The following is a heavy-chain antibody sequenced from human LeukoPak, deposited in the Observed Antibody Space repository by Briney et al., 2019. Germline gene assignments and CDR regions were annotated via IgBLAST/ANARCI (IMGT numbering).Heavy chain of an antibody. J-gene: IGHJ4*02. Sequence: SVKVSGKASGGTFSSYAISWVRQAPGEGLECRGGIIPIFGTANYAQKFQGRGTITTDESTSTAYMELSRLRSEGTAVYYCASYSSSWYRLIYWGQGTLVTVSS. CDR1: GGTFSSYA. CDR2: IIPIFGTA. D-gene: IGHD6-13*01. V-gene: IGHV1-69*05. CDR3: ASYSSSWYRLIY.